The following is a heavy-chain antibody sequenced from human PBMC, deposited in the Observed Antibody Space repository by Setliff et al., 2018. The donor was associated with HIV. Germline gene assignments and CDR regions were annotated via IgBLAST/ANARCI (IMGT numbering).Heavy chain of an antibody. CDR1: GGSVGSGSYY. D-gene: IGHD2-2*01. Sequence: PSETLSLTCTVSGGSVGSGSYYWSWVRQPPGKGLEWIGYIYYTGSTNYNPSLKSRLTISVDTSKNQFSLKLRSVTAADTAVYYCARGPAEWQIVVVPAAHWYFALWGRGTLVTVSS. CDR3: ARGPAEWQIVVVPAAHWYFAL. CDR2: IYYTGST. J-gene: IGHJ2*01. V-gene: IGHV4-61*01.